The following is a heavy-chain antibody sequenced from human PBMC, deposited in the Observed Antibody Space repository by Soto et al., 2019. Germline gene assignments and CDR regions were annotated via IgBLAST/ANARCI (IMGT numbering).Heavy chain of an antibody. CDR1: GYSFTSYW. J-gene: IGHJ6*02. D-gene: IGHD6-6*01. V-gene: IGHV5-51*01. CDR2: IYPGDSDT. Sequence: LGESLKISCKGSGYSFTSYWIGWVRQMPGKGLEWMGIIYPGDSDTRYSPSFQGQVTISADKSISTAYLQWSSLKASDTAMYYCASQDSSSPRYYYGMDVWGQGTTVTVSS. CDR3: ASQDSSSPRYYYGMDV.